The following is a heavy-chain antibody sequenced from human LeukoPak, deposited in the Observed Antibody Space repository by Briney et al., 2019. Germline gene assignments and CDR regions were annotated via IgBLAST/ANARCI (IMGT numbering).Heavy chain of an antibody. CDR2: VFHSGST. V-gene: IGHV4-39*01. D-gene: IGHD2-15*01. CDR3: ARQGIDSSDDYYYYGMDV. CDR1: GGSLSGTTHY. Sequence: SETLSLTCTVSGGSLSGTTHYWGWIRQPPGKGLEWIGNVFHSGSTSYNPSLKSRVTISVDTSKTQFSLKLSSVTAADTAVYYCARQGIDSSDDYYYYGMDVWGQGTTVTVSS. J-gene: IGHJ6*02.